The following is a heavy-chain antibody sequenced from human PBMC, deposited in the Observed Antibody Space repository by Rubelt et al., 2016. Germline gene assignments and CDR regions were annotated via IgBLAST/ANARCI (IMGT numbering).Heavy chain of an antibody. Sequence: QVQLVESGGGVVQPGGFLRLSCAASGFTFSSYGMHWVRQAPGKGLEWVAFIRYDGSNKYYADSVKGRFTISRDNSKNTLYLQMNSLRAEDTAVYYCAKGGNVVVTARLYYFDYWGQGTLVTVSS. D-gene: IGHD2-21*02. CDR3: AKGGNVVVTARLYYFDY. J-gene: IGHJ4*02. V-gene: IGHV3-30*02. CDR1: GFTFSSYG. CDR2: IRYDGSNK.